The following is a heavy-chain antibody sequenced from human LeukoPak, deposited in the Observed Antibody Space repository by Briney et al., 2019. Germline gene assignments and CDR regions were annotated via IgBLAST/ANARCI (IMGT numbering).Heavy chain of an antibody. CDR3: ARERIAGTPSYYYYGMDV. CDR2: IWYDGSNK. V-gene: IGHV3-33*01. CDR1: GFTFSSYG. D-gene: IGHD1-14*01. J-gene: IGHJ6*02. Sequence: PGRSLRLSCAASGFTFSSYGMHWVRQAPGKGLEGVAVIWYDGSNKYYADSVKGRFTISRDNSKNTLSLQMDYLRGEDTAVYYCARERIAGTPSYYYYGMDVWGQGTTVTVSS.